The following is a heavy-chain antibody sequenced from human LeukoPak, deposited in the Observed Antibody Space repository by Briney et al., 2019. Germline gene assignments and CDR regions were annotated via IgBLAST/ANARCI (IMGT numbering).Heavy chain of an antibody. CDR3: ARDARYCSSTSCYTPFDY. D-gene: IGHD2-2*02. CDR1: GYTFTGYY. J-gene: IGHJ4*02. V-gene: IGHV1-2*02. Sequence: GASVKVPCKASGYTFTGYYMHWVRQAPGQGLEWMGWINPNSGGTNYAQKFQGRVTMTRDTSISTAYMELSRLRSDDTAVYYCARDARYCSSTSCYTPFDYWGQGTLVTVSS. CDR2: INPNSGGT.